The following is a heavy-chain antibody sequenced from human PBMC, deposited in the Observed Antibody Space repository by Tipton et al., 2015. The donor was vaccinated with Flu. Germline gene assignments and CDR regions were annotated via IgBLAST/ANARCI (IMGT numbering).Heavy chain of an antibody. CDR2: IYYSGST. V-gene: IGHV4-39*07. Sequence: TLSLTCTVSGGSISSSSYYWGWIRQPPGKGLEWIGSIYYSGSTYYNPPLKSRVTISVDTSKNQFSLKLSSVTAADTAVYYCARDRKGLVFDYWGQGTLVTVSS. CDR1: GGSISSSSYY. J-gene: IGHJ4*02. CDR3: ARDRKGLVFDY. D-gene: IGHD2-21*01.